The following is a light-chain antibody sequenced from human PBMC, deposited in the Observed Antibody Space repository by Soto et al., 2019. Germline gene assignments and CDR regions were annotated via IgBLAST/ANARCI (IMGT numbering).Light chain of an antibody. CDR2: DVS. V-gene: IGLV2-11*01. CDR3: CSYAGSYYV. J-gene: IGLJ1*01. Sequence: QSALTQPRSVSGSPGQSVTISCTGTSSDVGGYNYVSWYQQHPGKAPKLMIYDVSKRPSGVPDRFSGSKSGNTASLTISGLQAXXEADYYCCSYAGSYYVFGTGTKVTVL. CDR1: SSDVGGYNY.